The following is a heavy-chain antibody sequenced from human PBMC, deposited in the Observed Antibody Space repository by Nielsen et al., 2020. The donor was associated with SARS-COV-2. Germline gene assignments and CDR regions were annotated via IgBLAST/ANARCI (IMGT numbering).Heavy chain of an antibody. J-gene: IGHJ4*02. D-gene: IGHD1-26*01. CDR2: ISGNGDTT. CDR3: ANGPGSWDY. V-gene: IGHV3-23*01. CDR1: GFNFSQYT. Sequence: GESLKISCEASGFNFSQYTMNWVRQAPGKGLEWVSAISGNGDTTYYADSVKGRFIISRDNSKNTLYLEMNSLRADDTAVYYCANGPGSWDYWGQGTLVTVSS.